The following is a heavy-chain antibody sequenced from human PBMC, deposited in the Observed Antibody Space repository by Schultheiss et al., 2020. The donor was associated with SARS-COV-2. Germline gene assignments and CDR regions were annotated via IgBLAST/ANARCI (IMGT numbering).Heavy chain of an antibody. V-gene: IGHV4-30-2*01. CDR2: IYHSGST. Sequence: SETLSLTCAVSGGSISSGGYSWSWIRQPPGKGLEWIGYIYHSGSTYYNPSLKSRVTISVDRSKNQFSLKLSSVTAADTAVYYCASGGNGPNYFDYWGQGTLVTVSS. J-gene: IGHJ4*02. D-gene: IGHD4-23*01. CDR3: ASGGNGPNYFDY. CDR1: GGSISSGGYS.